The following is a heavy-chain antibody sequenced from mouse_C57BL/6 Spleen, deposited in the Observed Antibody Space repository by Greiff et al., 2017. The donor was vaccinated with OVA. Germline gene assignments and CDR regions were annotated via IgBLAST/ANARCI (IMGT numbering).Heavy chain of an antibody. CDR1: GYTFTDYY. V-gene: IGHV1-26*01. CDR2: INPNNGGT. D-gene: IGHD3-2*02. CDR3: ARIDSSGYDAMDY. J-gene: IGHJ4*01. Sequence: EVQLQQSGPELVKPGASVKISCKASGYTFTDYYMNWVKQSHGKSLEWIGDINPNNGGTSYNQKFKGKATLTVDKSSSTAYMELRSLTSEDSAVYYCARIDSSGYDAMDYWGQGTSVTVSS.